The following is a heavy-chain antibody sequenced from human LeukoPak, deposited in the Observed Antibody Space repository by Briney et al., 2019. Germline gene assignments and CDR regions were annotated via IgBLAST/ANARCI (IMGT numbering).Heavy chain of an antibody. V-gene: IGHV3-21*04. CDR3: AKPYSSAYYPPGS. D-gene: IGHD6-19*01. J-gene: IGHJ5*02. CDR1: GFTFSSYS. Sequence: PGGSLRLSCAASGFTFSSYSMNWVRQAPGKGLEWVSSISSSSSYIYYADSVKGRFTISRDNAKNSLYLQMNSLRAEDTAVYHCAKPYSSAYYPPGSWGQGTLVTVSS. CDR2: ISSSSSYI.